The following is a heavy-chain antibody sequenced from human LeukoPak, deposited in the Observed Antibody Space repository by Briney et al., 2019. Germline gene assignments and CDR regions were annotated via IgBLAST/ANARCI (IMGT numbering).Heavy chain of an antibody. CDR3: AKRPTIAAAGGGSYFDS. D-gene: IGHD6-13*01. V-gene: IGHV3-30*18. CDR1: GFTFGNYG. Sequence: GGSLRLSCAASGFTFGNYGMHWVRQTPGKGLEWVAIISFDGSTKYYADSVKGRFTISRDNSKSTLFLQMNSLRTEDTAVYYCAKRPTIAAAGGGSYFDSWGQGTLVTVSS. J-gene: IGHJ4*02. CDR2: ISFDGSTK.